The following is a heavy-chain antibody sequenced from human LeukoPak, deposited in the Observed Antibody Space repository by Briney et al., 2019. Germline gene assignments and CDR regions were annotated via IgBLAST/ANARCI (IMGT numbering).Heavy chain of an antibody. Sequence: SETLSLTCTVSGGSISSGTFYWSWIRQPAGMGLEWIGRIFTSGRTDYNPSLKSRVTISVDTSKNQFSLKLSSVTAADTAVYYCARGGSYLSAFDIWGQGTMVTVSS. CDR3: ARGGSYLSAFDI. CDR1: GGSISSGTFY. J-gene: IGHJ3*02. D-gene: IGHD1-26*01. V-gene: IGHV4-61*02. CDR2: IFTSGRT.